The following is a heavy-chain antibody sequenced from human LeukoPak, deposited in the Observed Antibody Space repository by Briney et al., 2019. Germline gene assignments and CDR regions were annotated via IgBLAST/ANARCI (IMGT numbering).Heavy chain of an antibody. J-gene: IGHJ3*01. CDR2: TYYRSKWYN. Sequence: SLTLSLTCAISGDSVSRNSAAWNWIRQSPSRGLEWLGRTYYRSKWYNDYGVYVKSRISINPDTSKNQFSLQLNSVTPEDAAVYFCAYGYDAFDVWGQGTMVTVSS. D-gene: IGHD4-17*01. V-gene: IGHV6-1*01. CDR3: AYGYDAFDV. CDR1: GDSVSRNSAA.